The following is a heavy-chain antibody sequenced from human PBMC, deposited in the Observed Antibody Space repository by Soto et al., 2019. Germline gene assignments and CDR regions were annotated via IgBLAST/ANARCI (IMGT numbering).Heavy chain of an antibody. Sequence: SGALSLTCTVSGGSIGSYYWGWIRHPAGKGLEGIGRTYTIGRINYNASLKSRVTMSVDTSKNQFSFTLSSVATADTAVYYCVRDGVTMVRGVKNWFDPWGQGTLVTVSS. V-gene: IGHV4-4*07. D-gene: IGHD3-10*01. J-gene: IGHJ5*02. CDR1: GGSIGSYY. CDR3: VRDGVTMVRGVKNWFDP. CDR2: TYTIGRI.